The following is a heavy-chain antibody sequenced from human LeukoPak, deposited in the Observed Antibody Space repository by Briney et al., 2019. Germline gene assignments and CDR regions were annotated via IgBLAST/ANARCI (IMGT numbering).Heavy chain of an antibody. V-gene: IGHV3-7*03. J-gene: IGHJ5*02. CDR1: GFTFSSYW. D-gene: IGHD2-21*01. Sequence: PGGSLRLSCAASGFTFSSYWMSWVRQAPGKGLEWVANIKQDGSEKYYVDSVKGRFTISRDNAKNSLYLQMNSLRAEDTAVYYCAFVRTGNWFDPWGQGTLVTVSS. CDR2: IKQDGSEK. CDR3: AFVRTGNWFDP.